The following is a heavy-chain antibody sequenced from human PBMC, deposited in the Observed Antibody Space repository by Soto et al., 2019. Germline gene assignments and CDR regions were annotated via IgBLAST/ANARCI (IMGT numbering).Heavy chain of an antibody. D-gene: IGHD6-6*01. CDR2: ISYDGSNK. V-gene: IGHV3-30*18. Sequence: QSVGSLRLSCAASGFTFSSYGMHWVRQAPGKGLEWVAVISYDGSNKYYADSVKGRFTISRDNSKNTLYLQMNSLRAEDTAVYYCAKDQIGSSFYYYGMDVWGQGTTVTVSS. CDR1: GFTFSSYG. CDR3: AKDQIGSSFYYYGMDV. J-gene: IGHJ6*02.